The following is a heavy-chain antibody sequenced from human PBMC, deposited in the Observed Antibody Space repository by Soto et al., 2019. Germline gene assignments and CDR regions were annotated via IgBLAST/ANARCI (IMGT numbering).Heavy chain of an antibody. D-gene: IGHD1-26*01. CDR1: GFTFSSYA. CDR3: ANLYSGSFYYFDY. Sequence: GGSLRLSCAASGFTFSSYAMSWVRQAPGKGLEWVSAISGSGGSTYYADSVKGRFAISRDNSKNTLYLQMNSLRAEDTAVYYCANLYSGSFYYFDYWGQGTLVTVSS. V-gene: IGHV3-23*01. J-gene: IGHJ4*02. CDR2: ISGSGGST.